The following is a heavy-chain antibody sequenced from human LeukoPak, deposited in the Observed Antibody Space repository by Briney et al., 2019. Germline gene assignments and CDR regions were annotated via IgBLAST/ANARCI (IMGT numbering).Heavy chain of an antibody. CDR1: GGSFSGYY. V-gene: IGHV4-34*01. Sequence: PSETLSLTCAVYGGSFSGYYWSWIRQPPGKGLEWIGEINHSGSTNYNPPLKSRVTISVDTSKNQFSLKLSSVTAADTAVYYCARFIVGAAGRYYFDYWGQGTLVTVSS. J-gene: IGHJ4*02. CDR2: INHSGST. D-gene: IGHD1-26*01. CDR3: ARFIVGAAGRYYFDY.